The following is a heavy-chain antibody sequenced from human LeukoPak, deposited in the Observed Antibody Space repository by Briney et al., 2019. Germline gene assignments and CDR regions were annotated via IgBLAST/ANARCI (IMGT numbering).Heavy chain of an antibody. V-gene: IGHV1-69*04. CDR1: GGTFSSYT. CDR2: IIPILGIA. Sequence: SVKVSCKASGGTFSSYTISWVRQAPGQGLEWTGRIIPILGIANYAQKFQGRVTITADKSTSTAYMELSSLRSEDTAVYYCAREIGDCGGDCYLGAFDIWGQGTMVTVSS. J-gene: IGHJ3*02. D-gene: IGHD2-21*01. CDR3: AREIGDCGGDCYLGAFDI.